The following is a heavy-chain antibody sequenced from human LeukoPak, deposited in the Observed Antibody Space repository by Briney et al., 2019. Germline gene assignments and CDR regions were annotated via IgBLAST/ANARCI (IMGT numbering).Heavy chain of an antibody. CDR3: ASVMVVTLGSKGHRIPSTGGFRYFQH. V-gene: IGHV5-51*01. D-gene: IGHD2-15*01. CDR1: GYTFTSYW. CDR2: IYPGDSDT. Sequence: GESLKISCKGSGYTFTSYWIGWVRQMPGKGLESMGIIYPGDSDTRYSPSFQGQVTISADKSISTAYLQWSSLKPSDTAMYYCASVMVVTLGSKGHRIPSTGGFRYFQHWGQGTLVTVSS. J-gene: IGHJ1*01.